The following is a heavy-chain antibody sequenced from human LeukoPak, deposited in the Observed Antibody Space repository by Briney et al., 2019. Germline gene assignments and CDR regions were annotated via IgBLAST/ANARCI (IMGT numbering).Heavy chain of an antibody. CDR3: ARFALYCSSTSCQDY. CDR1: GGSISSGGYS. Sequence: SQTLSLTCAVSGGSISSGGYSWSWIRQPPGKGLEWIGYIYHSGSTYYNPSLKSRVTISVDTSKNQFSLKLSSVTAADTAVYYCARFALYCSSTSCQDYWGQGTLVTVSS. CDR2: IYHSGST. J-gene: IGHJ4*02. D-gene: IGHD2-2*01. V-gene: IGHV4-30-2*02.